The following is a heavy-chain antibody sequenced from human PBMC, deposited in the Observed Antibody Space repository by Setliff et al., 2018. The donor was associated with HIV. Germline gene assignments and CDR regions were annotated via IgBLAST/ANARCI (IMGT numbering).Heavy chain of an antibody. CDR1: GGSISSNW. J-gene: IGHJ4*02. Sequence: SCKASGGSISSNWWSWVRQSPGKGLEWIGEIYHSGSTHYNPSLQSRVTISVDKSKSQFSLKLNSVTAADTAVYYCGGNGYYSIDYWGQGTQVTVS. CDR3: GGNGYYSIDY. CDR2: IYHSGST. D-gene: IGHD3-22*01. V-gene: IGHV4-4*02.